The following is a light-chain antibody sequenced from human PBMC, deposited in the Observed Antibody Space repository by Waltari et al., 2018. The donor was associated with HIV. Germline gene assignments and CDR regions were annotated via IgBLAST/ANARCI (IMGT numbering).Light chain of an antibody. V-gene: IGLV2-14*03. Sequence: QSALTQPASVSGSPGQSITVSCSGTGRDVGGYNYVSWYQQRPGKAPNLMIYDVSNRPSGVSDRFSGSKSGNTASLTITGLQPEDEADYYCSSYTTSSSLVFGGGTKVTVL. J-gene: IGLJ2*01. CDR2: DVS. CDR1: GRDVGGYNY. CDR3: SSYTTSSSLV.